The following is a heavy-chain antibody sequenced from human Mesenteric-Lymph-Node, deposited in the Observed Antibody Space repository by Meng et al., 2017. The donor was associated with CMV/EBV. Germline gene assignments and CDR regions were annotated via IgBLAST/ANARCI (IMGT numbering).Heavy chain of an antibody. CDR3: ATGSDCDY. CDR1: GDSVSSNIAT. CDR2: TYYRSKWYN. D-gene: IGHD3-9*01. Sequence: LTCAISGDSVSSNIATWHWIRQSPSRGLEWLGRTYYRSKWYNDYAPSVKSRITINPDTSKNQFSLHLNPVTPEDTAVYYCATGSDCDYWGRGTLVTVSS. J-gene: IGHJ4*02. V-gene: IGHV6-1*01.